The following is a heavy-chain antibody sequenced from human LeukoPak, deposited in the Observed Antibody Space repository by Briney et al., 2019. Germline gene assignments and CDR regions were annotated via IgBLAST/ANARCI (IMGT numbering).Heavy chain of an antibody. J-gene: IGHJ4*02. CDR1: GGSISSGSYY. CDR2: IYTSGST. Sequence: PSQTLSLTCTVSGGSISSGSYYWSWIRQPAGKGLEWIGRIYTSGSTNYNPSLKSRVTISVDTSKNQFSLKLSSVTAADTAVYYCARGLAYGDYAYYFDYWGQGTLVTVSS. CDR3: ARGLAYGDYAYYFDY. D-gene: IGHD4-17*01. V-gene: IGHV4-61*02.